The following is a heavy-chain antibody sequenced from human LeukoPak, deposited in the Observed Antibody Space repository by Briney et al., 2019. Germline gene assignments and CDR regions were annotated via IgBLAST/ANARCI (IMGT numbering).Heavy chain of an antibody. Sequence: GGSLRLSCAASGFTFSSYAMSWVRQAPGKGLEWVSAISYSGGSTYYAGSVKGRFTVSRDSSKNTLYLQMNSLRAEDTAVYYCAKVRSTMIVVAMDYWGQGALLTVSS. V-gene: IGHV3-23*01. CDR3: AKVRSTMIVVAMDY. D-gene: IGHD3-22*01. CDR2: ISYSGGST. CDR1: GFTFSSYA. J-gene: IGHJ4*02.